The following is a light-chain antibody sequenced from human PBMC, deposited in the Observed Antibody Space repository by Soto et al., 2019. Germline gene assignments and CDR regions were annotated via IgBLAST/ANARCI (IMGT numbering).Light chain of an antibody. CDR2: KIS. CDR1: QGLVYSDGNTY. Sequence: DVVMTQSPLSLPVTLGQPATISCRSSQGLVYSDGNTYLSWFQQRPGQSPRRLISKISIRDSGVPDRFSGSGSGTEFTLKISRVQAEDVGVFYCFQGTRWPWTFGQGTRVEIK. V-gene: IGKV2-30*01. CDR3: FQGTRWPWT. J-gene: IGKJ1*01.